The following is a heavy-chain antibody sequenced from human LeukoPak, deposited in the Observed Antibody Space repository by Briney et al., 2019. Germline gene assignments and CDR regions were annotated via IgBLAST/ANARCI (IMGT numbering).Heavy chain of an antibody. CDR2: ISSSSRTI. V-gene: IGHV3-48*02. CDR3: ARDYYDSSGYFYPNAFDI. CDR1: GFTFSTYS. Sequence: TGGSLRLSCAASGFTFSTYSMNWVRQAPGEGLEWSSYISSSSRTIYYADSVKGRFTISSDNAKNSLYLQMNSLRDEDTAVYYCARDYYDSSGYFYPNAFDIWGQGTMVTVSS. J-gene: IGHJ3*02. D-gene: IGHD3-22*01.